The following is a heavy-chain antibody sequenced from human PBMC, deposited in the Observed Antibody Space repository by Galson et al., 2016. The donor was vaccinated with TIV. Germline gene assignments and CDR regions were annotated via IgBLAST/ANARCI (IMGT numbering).Heavy chain of an antibody. J-gene: IGHJ4*02. Sequence: SVKVSCKASGYTFTGYIIHWVRQAPGQGLEWMGIINPSGGSTSYAQKFQGRVTMTRVTSTSTVYMELSSLRSEDTAVYYCARDGEVGSSDYDHWGQGTLVSVSS. CDR2: INPSGGST. V-gene: IGHV1-46*01. CDR1: GYTFTGYI. D-gene: IGHD3-22*01. CDR3: ARDGEVGSSDYDH.